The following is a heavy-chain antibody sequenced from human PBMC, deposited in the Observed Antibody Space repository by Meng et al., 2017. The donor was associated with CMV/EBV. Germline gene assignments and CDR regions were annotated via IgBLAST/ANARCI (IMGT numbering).Heavy chain of an antibody. Sequence: GGSLRLSCAAPGFTFSSYAMHGVRQAPGKGLEWVAVISYDGSNKYYADSVKGRFTISRDNSKNTLYLQMNSLRAEDTAVYYCGGGYYYYGMDVWGQGTTVTVSS. CDR2: ISYDGSNK. D-gene: IGHD2-15*01. CDR3: GGGYYYYGMDV. V-gene: IGHV3-30*04. J-gene: IGHJ6*02. CDR1: GFTFSSYA.